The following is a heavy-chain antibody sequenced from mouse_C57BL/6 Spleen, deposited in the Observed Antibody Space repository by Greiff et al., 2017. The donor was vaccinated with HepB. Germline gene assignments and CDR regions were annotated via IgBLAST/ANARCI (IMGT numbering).Heavy chain of an antibody. CDR1: GYAFSSYW. Sequence: VQLQQSGAELVKPGASVKISCKASGYAFSSYWMNWVKQRPGKGLEWIGQIYPGDGDTNYNGKFKGKATLTADKSSSTAYMQLSSLTSEDSAVYFCARKGDYGSYAMDYWGQGTSVTVSS. V-gene: IGHV1-80*01. J-gene: IGHJ4*01. CDR3: ARKGDYGSYAMDY. D-gene: IGHD1-1*01. CDR2: IYPGDGDT.